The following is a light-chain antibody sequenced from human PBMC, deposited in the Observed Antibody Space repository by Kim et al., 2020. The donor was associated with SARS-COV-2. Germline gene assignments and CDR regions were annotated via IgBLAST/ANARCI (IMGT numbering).Light chain of an antibody. CDR1: HDISNY. J-gene: IGKJ3*01. CDR2: AGS. CDR3: QNHNSAWDRIT. Sequence: DIQMTQSTSSLSAYVGDRVTITCRASHDISNYLAWYQQKPGKVPKVMIYAGSTLQSGVPSRFSGSGSGTDFTLTISSLQTEDVAIYYCQNHNSAWDRITFGPGTKMDIK. V-gene: IGKV1-27*01.